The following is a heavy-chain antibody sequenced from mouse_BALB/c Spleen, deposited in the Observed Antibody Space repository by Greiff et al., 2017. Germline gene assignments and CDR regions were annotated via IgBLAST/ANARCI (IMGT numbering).Heavy chain of an antibody. J-gene: IGHJ2*01. CDR1: GFAFSSYD. D-gene: IGHD1-1*01. CDR3: ARHGTVYYFDY. CDR2: ISSGGGST. Sequence: DVMLVESGGGLVKPGGSLKLSCAASGFAFSSYDMSWVRQTPEKRLEWVAYISSGGGSTYYPDTVKGRFTISRDNAKNTLYLQMSSLKSEDTAMYYCARHGTVYYFDYWGQGTTLTVSS. V-gene: IGHV5-12-1*01.